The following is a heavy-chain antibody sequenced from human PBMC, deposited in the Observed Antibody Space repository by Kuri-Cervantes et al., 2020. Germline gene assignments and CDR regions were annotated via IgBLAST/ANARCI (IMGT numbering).Heavy chain of an antibody. J-gene: IGHJ3*02. Sequence: SETLSLTCAVCGGSFSGYYWSWIRQPPGKGLEWIGEINHSGSTNYNPSLKSRVTMSVDTSKNQFSLKMSSVTAADTAVYYCARQNDYGDYGDAFDIWGQGTVVTVSS. CDR2: INHSGST. V-gene: IGHV4-34*01. D-gene: IGHD4-17*01. CDR1: GGSFSGYY. CDR3: ARQNDYGDYGDAFDI.